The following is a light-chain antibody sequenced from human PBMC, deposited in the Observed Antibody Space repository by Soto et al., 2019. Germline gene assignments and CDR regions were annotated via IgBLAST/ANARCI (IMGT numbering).Light chain of an antibody. V-gene: IGLV2-23*01. J-gene: IGLJ3*02. Sequence: QSALTQPASVSGSPGQSITISCTGPSGDVLSYDGVSWYQHHPGKVPKLLIYDGTKRPSGVSDRFSGPKSGHMASLTISGLPDEDEADYYCCLDSYDNVWLFGGGTKVTVL. CDR2: DGT. CDR1: SGDVLSYDG. CDR3: CLDSYDNVWL.